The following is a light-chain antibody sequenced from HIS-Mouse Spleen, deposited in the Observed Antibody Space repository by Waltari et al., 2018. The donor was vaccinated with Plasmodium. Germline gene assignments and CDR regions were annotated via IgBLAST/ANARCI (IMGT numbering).Light chain of an antibody. CDR3: CSYAGSYTLV. CDR2: DVS. V-gene: IGLV2-11*01. CDR1: SSDVGGYNY. J-gene: IGLJ2*01. Sequence: QSALTQPRSVSGSPGQSVTISCTGPSSDVGGYNYVSWYQQPPGKAPNLMIYDVSKRPSGVPDRFSGSKSGNTASLTISGLQAEDEADYYCCSYAGSYTLVFGGGTKLTVL.